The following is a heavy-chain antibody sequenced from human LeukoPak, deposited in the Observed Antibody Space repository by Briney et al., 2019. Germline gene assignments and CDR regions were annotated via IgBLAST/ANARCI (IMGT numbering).Heavy chain of an antibody. CDR2: IKSKDDGETI. V-gene: IGHV3-15*01. D-gene: IGHD6-13*01. CDR1: GFTFSSYS. Sequence: GGSLRLSCAASGFTFSSYSMNWVRQAPGKGLEWVARIKSKDDGETIDYNAPVKGRFTISRDDSKNTLYLEMNSLKNEDTAMYYCTVRSSIWSQGTLVTVSS. CDR3: TVRSSI. J-gene: IGHJ4*02.